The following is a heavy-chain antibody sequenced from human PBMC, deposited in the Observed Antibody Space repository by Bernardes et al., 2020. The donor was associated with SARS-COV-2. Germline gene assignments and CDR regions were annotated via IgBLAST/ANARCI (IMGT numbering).Heavy chain of an antibody. Sequence: SETLSLTCTVSGASVALNYWSWIRQSPTQALEWIAYIAHSWRTNYNPSLQSRIALSLNSSINQFYLPLRSVTAADTAIYYCARWNTISPPFNFDFWGPGTLVTVSS. CDR3: ARWNTISPPFNFDF. J-gene: IGHJ4*02. CDR1: GASVALNY. CDR2: IAHSWRT. D-gene: IGHD3-9*01. V-gene: IGHV4-59*02.